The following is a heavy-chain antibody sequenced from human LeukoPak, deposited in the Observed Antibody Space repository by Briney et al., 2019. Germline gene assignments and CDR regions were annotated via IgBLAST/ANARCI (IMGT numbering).Heavy chain of an antibody. V-gene: IGHV4-59*02. CDR1: GGSANNY. Sequence: SDTLSLTCTVSGGSANNYWNWIRQSPGKGLEWIGYIHYTGSANSNPALKSRVTISVDTSKNQGSLKLRSVSIADTAVYYCARMEGEWLPNAFDIWGHGTMVTVSS. J-gene: IGHJ3*02. CDR3: ARMEGEWLPNAFDI. CDR2: IHYTGSA. D-gene: IGHD6-19*01.